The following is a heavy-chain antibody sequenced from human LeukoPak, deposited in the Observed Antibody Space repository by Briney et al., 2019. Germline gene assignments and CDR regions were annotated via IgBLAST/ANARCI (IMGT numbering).Heavy chain of an antibody. CDR1: GGSTSSTSDY. CDR2: IYSSGNP. Sequence: SETLSLTCTVSGGSTSSTSDYWGWIRQPPGKGLEWIGSIYSSGNPHYNASLKSRVTISVDTSKNQFSLKLSSVTAADTAVYYCARQGITVAVNWFDPWGQGTLVTVSS. J-gene: IGHJ5*02. V-gene: IGHV4-39*01. D-gene: IGHD6-19*01. CDR3: ARQGITVAVNWFDP.